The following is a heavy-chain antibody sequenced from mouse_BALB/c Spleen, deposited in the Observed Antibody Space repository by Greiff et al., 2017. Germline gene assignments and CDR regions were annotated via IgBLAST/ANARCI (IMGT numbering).Heavy chain of an antibody. J-gene: IGHJ3*01. CDR3: ASEWFAY. V-gene: IGHV2-9*02. CDR1: GFSLTRYG. CDR2: IWAGGST. Sequence: VQGVESGPGLVAPSQSLSITCTVSGFSLTRYGVHWVRQPPGKGLEWLGVIWAGGSTNYNSALMSRLSISKDNSKSQVFLKMNSLQTDDTAMYYCASEWFAYWGQGTLVTVSA.